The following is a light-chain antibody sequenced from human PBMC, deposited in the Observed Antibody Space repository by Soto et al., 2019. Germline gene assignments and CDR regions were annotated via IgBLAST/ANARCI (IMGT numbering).Light chain of an antibody. V-gene: IGKV3-20*01. CDR3: QLYGISPH. J-gene: IGKJ1*01. Sequence: EIVLTQSPGTLSLSPGERATLSCKASQSIVSNFLAWYQHKPGQAPRLLIYASSNRATGIPDRFSGSASGTDFTLTINRLEPEDFAVYYCQLYGISPHFGQGTKVDIK. CDR2: ASS. CDR1: QSIVSNF.